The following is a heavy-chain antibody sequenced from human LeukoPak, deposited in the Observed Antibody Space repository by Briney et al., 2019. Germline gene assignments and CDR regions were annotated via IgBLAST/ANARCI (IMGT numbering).Heavy chain of an antibody. V-gene: IGHV4-59*01. J-gene: IGHJ6*02. CDR3: ARFQSSSSWDYYYGLDV. CDR1: GGSIYSYY. D-gene: IGHD2-2*01. CDR2: IYNSGST. Sequence: SETLSLTCTVSGGSIYSYYWSWIRQPPGKGLEGIGYIYNSGSTNYNPSLKSRVTISVDASKNQVSLKLSSATAADTAVYYCARFQSSSSWDYYYGLDVWGQGTTVTVSS.